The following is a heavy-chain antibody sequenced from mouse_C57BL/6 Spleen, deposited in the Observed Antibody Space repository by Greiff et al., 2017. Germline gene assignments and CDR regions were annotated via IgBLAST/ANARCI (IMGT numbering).Heavy chain of an antibody. V-gene: IGHV5-15*01. CDR3: ARQGWGLGTQAYYFDY. CDR2: ISNLAYSI. CDR1: GFTFSDYG. J-gene: IGHJ2*01. Sequence: EVKVVESGGGLVQPGGSLKLSCAASGFTFSDYGMAWVRQAPRKGPEWVAFISNLAYSIYYADTVTGRFTISRENAKNTLYLEMSSLRSEDTAMYYCARQGWGLGTQAYYFDYWGQGTTLTVSS. D-gene: IGHD4-1*01.